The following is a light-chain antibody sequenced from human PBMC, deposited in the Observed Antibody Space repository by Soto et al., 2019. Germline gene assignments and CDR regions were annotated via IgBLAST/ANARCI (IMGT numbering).Light chain of an antibody. J-gene: IGKJ4*01. Sequence: EIVLTQSPGTLSLSLGARATLSCGVSQSVNSNSLAWYQQKPGQAPRLLFYAASNRDTGVPDRFSGSGSGTNVTVTISRLDPEDFAVYHCQQYGSTPLTFGGGTKVEIK. CDR1: QSVNSNS. V-gene: IGKV3-20*01. CDR3: QQYGSTPLT. CDR2: AAS.